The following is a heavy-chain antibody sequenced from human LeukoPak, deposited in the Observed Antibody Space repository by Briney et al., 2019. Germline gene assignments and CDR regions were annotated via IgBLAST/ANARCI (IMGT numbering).Heavy chain of an antibody. D-gene: IGHD3-22*01. V-gene: IGHV3-23*01. CDR1: GFTFSSYA. J-gene: IGHJ5*02. CDR3: AKGALPDHYDSSGYLP. CDR2: ISGSGGST. Sequence: GGSLRLSCAASGFTFSSYAMSWVRQAPGKGLEWVSAISGSGGSTYYADSVKGRFTISRDNSKNTLYLQMNSLRAEDTAVYYCAKGALPDHYDSSGYLPWGQGTLVTVSS.